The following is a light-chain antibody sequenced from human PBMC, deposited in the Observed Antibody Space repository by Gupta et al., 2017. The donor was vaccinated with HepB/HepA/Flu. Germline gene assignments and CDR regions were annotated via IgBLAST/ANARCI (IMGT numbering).Light chain of an antibody. CDR1: QGISSY. CDR2: AAS. V-gene: IGKV1-9*01. CDR3: QHPNSYPLT. J-gene: IGKJ4*01. Sequence: DIQLTQSPSFLSASVGDRVTITCRASQGISSYLAWYQQKPGKAHKLLIYAASTLQSGVPSRFSGSGSGTEFTLTISSLQPEDFATYYCQHPNSYPLTFGGGTKVDIK.